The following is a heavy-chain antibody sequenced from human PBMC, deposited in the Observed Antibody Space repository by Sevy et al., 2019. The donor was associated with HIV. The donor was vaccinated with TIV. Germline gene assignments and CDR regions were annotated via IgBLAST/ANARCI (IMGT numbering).Heavy chain of an antibody. CDR1: GVPVRNHY. Sequence: GSLEPSFAASGVPVRNHYMRRGRPAPGEGPGGGSVIYNGGNTYYADSRKGRFTISRDKSKNTLYLQMNTLTPEDTAMYYCAREYHGDYLYYFDSWGQGTLVTVSS. V-gene: IGHV3-53*01. CDR2: IYNGGNT. D-gene: IGHD4-17*01. J-gene: IGHJ4*02. CDR3: AREYHGDYLYYFDS.